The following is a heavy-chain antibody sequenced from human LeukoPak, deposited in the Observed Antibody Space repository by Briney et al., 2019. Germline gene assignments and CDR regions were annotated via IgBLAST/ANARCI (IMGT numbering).Heavy chain of an antibody. CDR2: TYYGGST. CDR1: GGSISSYY. CDR3: ARQTQWLAPFDY. D-gene: IGHD6-19*01. Sequence: SETLSLTCTVSGGSISSYYWSWIRQPPGKGLEWIGYTYYGGSTNYNPSLKSRVTISVDTSKNQFSLKLSSVTAADTAVYYCARQTQWLAPFDYWGQGTLVTVSS. J-gene: IGHJ4*02. V-gene: IGHV4-59*08.